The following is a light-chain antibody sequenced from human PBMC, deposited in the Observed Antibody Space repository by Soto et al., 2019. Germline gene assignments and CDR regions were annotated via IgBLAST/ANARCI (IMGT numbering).Light chain of an antibody. Sequence: QSALTQPASVSGSPGQSITISCTGTSSDVGAYNYVSWYQQHPGIAPKLMVYDVGIRPSGVSNRFSGSKSGSTASLTISGLQAEDEADYYCASYSTSGNRVFGTGTKLTVL. J-gene: IGLJ1*01. CDR3: ASYSTSGNRV. CDR2: DVG. CDR1: SSDVGAYNY. V-gene: IGLV2-14*01.